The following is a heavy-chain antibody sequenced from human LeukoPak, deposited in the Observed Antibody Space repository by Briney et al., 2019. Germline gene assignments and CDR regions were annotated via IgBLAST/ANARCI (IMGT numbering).Heavy chain of an antibody. Sequence: GGSLRLSCAASGLTFSTYAMNWVRQAPGKGLEWVSGIANSGAITYYADSVKGRVTISRDNSKNTLYPQINSLRAEDTALYYCARRGRDNWFDSWGQGTLITVSS. CDR2: IANSGAIT. CDR3: ARRGRDNWFDS. V-gene: IGHV3-23*01. CDR1: GLTFSTYA. J-gene: IGHJ5*01.